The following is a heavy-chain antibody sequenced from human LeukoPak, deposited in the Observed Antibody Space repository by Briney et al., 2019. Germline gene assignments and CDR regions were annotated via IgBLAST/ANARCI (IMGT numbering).Heavy chain of an antibody. V-gene: IGHV3-66*01. CDR1: GFTVSSNY. J-gene: IGHJ6*02. Sequence: HPGGSLRLSCAASGFTVSSNYMSWVRQAPGKGLEWVSVIYSGGSTYYADSVKGRFTISRDNSKNTLYLQMNSLRAEDTAVYYCARDRRGWYCSGGSRYLPPDVWGQGTTVTVSS. CDR3: ARDRRGWYCSGGSRYLPPDV. CDR2: IYSGGST. D-gene: IGHD2-15*01.